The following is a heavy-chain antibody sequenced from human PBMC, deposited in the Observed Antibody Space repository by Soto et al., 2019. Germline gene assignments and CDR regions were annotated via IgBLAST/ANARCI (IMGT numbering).Heavy chain of an antibody. J-gene: IGHJ6*03. CDR3: ARRDRYYYGSGYYYYMDV. D-gene: IGHD3-10*01. CDR1: GYTLARFY. V-gene: IGHV1-8*01. Sequence: GKVFRQGSGYTLARFYFKWGRQGPGQGVEWMGWMNPNSGNTGYAQKFQGRVTMTRNTSISTAYMELSSLRSEDTAVYYCARRDRYYYGSGYYYYMDVWGKGTTVTVSS. CDR2: MNPNSGNT.